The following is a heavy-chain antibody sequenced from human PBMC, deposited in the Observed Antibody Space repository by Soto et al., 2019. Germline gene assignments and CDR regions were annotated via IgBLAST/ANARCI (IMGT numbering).Heavy chain of an antibody. J-gene: IGHJ5*02. Sequence: SETLSLTCTVSGGSVSSGFYYWSWIRQPPGKGLEWIGSIYYSGSTNYNPSLKSRVTISLDTSKQQFSLKLSSVTAADTAVYFCARDRGGGDPGIDWFHPCGQGTLVTVSS. CDR2: IYYSGST. V-gene: IGHV4-61*01. D-gene: IGHD2-21*02. CDR1: GGSVSSGFYY. CDR3: ARDRGGGDPGIDWFHP.